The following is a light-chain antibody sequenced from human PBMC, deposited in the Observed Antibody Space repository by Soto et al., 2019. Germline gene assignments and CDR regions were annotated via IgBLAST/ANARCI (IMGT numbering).Light chain of an antibody. V-gene: IGKV4-1*01. Sequence: DIVMTQSPDSLAVSLGERATINCKSSQSVLYSSNNKNYLAWYQQKPGQPPKLLIYWASTRESGGPDRVSGRGSGTDLTLPISSLEAEDVEVNCCQQYYGTLRTFCQGTKLEI. CDR2: WAS. J-gene: IGKJ2*01. CDR3: QQYYGTLRT. CDR1: QSVLYSSNNKNY.